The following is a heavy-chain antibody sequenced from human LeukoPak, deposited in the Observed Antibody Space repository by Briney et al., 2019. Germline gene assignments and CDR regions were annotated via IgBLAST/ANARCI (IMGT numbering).Heavy chain of an antibody. D-gene: IGHD6-13*01. V-gene: IGHV2-5*02. J-gene: IGHJ5*02. CDR1: GFSLSTSGVG. CDR3: AHSLGPASYSSSWYWNWFDP. Sequence: SGPTLVKPTQTLTLTCSISGFSLSTSGVGVGWIRQPPGKALEWLALIYWDNDKRYSPSLKSRLTITKDTSKKQVVLTMTNLDPVDTATYYCAHSLGPASYSSSWYWNWFDPWGQGTLVTVSS. CDR2: IYWDNDK.